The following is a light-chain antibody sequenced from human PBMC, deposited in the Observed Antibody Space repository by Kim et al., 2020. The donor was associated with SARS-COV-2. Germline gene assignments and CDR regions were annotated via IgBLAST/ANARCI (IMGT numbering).Light chain of an antibody. J-gene: IGKJ1*01. Sequence: DIQMTQSPSSLSASVGDRVTITCRASQRISSYLNWYQQKPGKAPKLLIYAASSLQSGVPSRFSGSGSGTDFTLTISSLQPEDFATYYCQQRGAFGQGTKVDIK. CDR1: QRISSY. V-gene: IGKV1-39*01. CDR3: QQRGA. CDR2: AAS.